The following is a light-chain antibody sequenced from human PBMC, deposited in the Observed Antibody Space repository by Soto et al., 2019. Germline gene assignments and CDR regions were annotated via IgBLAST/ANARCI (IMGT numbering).Light chain of an antibody. Sequence: EIVLTQSPVTLSLSPGERATLSCRASQSVSSSYLAWYQQKPGQAPRLLIYGASSRATGIPDRFSGSGSGTDFTLTISRLEPEDFAVYYCQQYGSSPQGTFGQGTKV. CDR3: QQYGSSPQGT. V-gene: IGKV3-20*01. CDR1: QSVSSSY. CDR2: GAS. J-gene: IGKJ1*01.